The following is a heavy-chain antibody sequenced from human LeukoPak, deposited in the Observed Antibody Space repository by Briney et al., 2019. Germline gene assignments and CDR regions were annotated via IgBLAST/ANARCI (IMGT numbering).Heavy chain of an antibody. Sequence: GGSLRLSCAASGFTFSSYTMSWVRQAPGKGLEWVSTIGGSASGTFYSDSVKGRFTISRDNSKNTPYLQMNSLRAEDTAVYYCAKGGDGSYYSRADCWGQGTLVTVSS. CDR3: AKGGDGSYYSRADC. CDR1: GFTFSSYT. V-gene: IGHV3-23*01. CDR2: IGGSASGT. D-gene: IGHD2-15*01. J-gene: IGHJ4*02.